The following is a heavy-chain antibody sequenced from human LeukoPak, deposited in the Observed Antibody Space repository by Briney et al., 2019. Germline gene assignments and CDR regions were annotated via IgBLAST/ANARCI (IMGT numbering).Heavy chain of an antibody. V-gene: IGHV1-24*01. CDR3: ATGSSGPYYFDY. J-gene: IGHJ4*02. Sequence: SVKVSCKVSGYTLTELSMHWVRQAPGEGLEWMGGLDPEDGETTCAQEFQGRVTMTEDTSTDTAYMELSSLRSEDTAVYYCATGSSGPYYFDYWGQGTLVTVSS. CDR1: GYTLTELS. D-gene: IGHD6-19*01. CDR2: LDPEDGET.